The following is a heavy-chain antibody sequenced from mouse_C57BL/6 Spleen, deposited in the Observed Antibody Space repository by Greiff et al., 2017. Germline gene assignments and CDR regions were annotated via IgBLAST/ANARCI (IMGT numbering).Heavy chain of an antibody. V-gene: IGHV1-26*01. CDR1: GYTFTDYY. CDR3: ARNGWGAMDY. Sequence: EVQLQQSGPELVKPGASVKISCKASGYTFTDYYMNWVKQSHGKSLEWIGDINPNNGGTSYNQKFKGKATLTVDKSSSTAYMELRSLTSEDSAVYYCARNGWGAMDYWGQGTSVTVSS. CDR2: INPNNGGT. D-gene: IGHD2-2*01. J-gene: IGHJ4*01.